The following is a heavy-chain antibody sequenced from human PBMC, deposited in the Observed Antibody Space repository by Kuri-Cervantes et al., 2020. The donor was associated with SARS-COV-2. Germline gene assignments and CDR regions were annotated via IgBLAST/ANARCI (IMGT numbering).Heavy chain of an antibody. Sequence: SLKISCAASGFTFDDYAMHWVWQAPGKGLEWVSGISWNSGSIGYADSVKGRFTISRDNSKNTLYLQMNSLRAEDTAVYYRTRHDIWGQGTMVTVSS. V-gene: IGHV3-9*01. CDR3: TRHDI. CDR2: ISWNSGSI. CDR1: GFTFDDYA. J-gene: IGHJ3*02.